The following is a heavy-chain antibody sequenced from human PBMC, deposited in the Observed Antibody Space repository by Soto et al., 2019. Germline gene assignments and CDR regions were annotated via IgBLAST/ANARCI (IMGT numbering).Heavy chain of an antibody. Sequence: QVQLVQSGAEVKKPGSSVKVSCKASGGTFSSYAISWVRQAPGQGLEWMGGIIPIFGTANYAQKFQGRVTITADKSTSTAYMELSSLRSEDTAVDYCARMVRSAMVRGVIYWFDPWGQGTLVTVSS. J-gene: IGHJ5*02. CDR2: IIPIFGTA. CDR1: GGTFSSYA. V-gene: IGHV1-69*06. CDR3: ARMVRSAMVRGVIYWFDP. D-gene: IGHD3-10*01.